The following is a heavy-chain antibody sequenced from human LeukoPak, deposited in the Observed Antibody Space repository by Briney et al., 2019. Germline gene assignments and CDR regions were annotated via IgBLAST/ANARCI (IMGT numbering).Heavy chain of an antibody. CDR3: ARERPSSQEELVPFVDY. D-gene: IGHD6-6*01. V-gene: IGHV4-39*02. Sequence: PSETLSLTCTVSGGSISSSSYYWGWTRQPPGKGLEWIGSIYYSGSTYYNPSLKSRVTISVDTSKNQFSLKLSSVTAADTAVYYCARERPSSQEELVPFVDYWGQGTLVTVSS. J-gene: IGHJ4*02. CDR2: IYYSGST. CDR1: GGSISSSSYY.